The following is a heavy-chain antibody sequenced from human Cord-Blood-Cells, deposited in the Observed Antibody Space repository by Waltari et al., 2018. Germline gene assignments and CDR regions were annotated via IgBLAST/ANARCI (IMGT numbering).Heavy chain of an antibody. CDR1: GFTFSSYS. J-gene: IGHJ4*02. CDR2: ISSSSSYI. CDR3: ARVPGWSYYFDY. D-gene: IGHD2-15*01. Sequence: EVQLVESGGGLVKPGGSLRLSCAASGFTFSSYSMNWVRQAPGKGLKWVSSISSSSSYIYYADSVKGRFTISRDNAKNSLYLQMNSLRAEDTAVYYCARVPGWSYYFDYWGQGTLVTVSS. V-gene: IGHV3-21*01.